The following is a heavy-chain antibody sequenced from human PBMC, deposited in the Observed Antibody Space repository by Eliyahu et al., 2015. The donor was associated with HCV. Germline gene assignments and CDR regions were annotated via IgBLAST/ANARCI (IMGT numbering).Heavy chain of an antibody. CDR2: VFHSGST. J-gene: IGHJ6*02. CDR3: ARKPTEGYFYYGVDV. CDR1: SGPFGGYY. Sequence: QEQLQQWGPGLLKPSETLSLTCAFSSGPFGGYYWTWIRQSPGRGLEWIGHVFHSGSTDYNPXLKSRXTISLDTSKKQXSLXLSSVXRRGLGVVYYCARKPTEGYFYYGVDVWGQGTTVTVS. V-gene: IGHV4-34*12.